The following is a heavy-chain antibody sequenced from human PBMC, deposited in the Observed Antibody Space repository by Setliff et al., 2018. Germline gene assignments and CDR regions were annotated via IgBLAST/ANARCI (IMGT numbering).Heavy chain of an antibody. D-gene: IGHD3-10*01. CDR1: ELIFSHTW. V-gene: IGHV3-15*01. CDR2: IKGQTDGGTT. Sequence: GGSLRLSCAAPELIFSHTWMNWVRQAPGKGLEWVGRIKGQTDGGTTDYAAPVKGRFSISRDDSKNTVYLQMNSLKIEDTGVYYCLSEVDYWGQGTLVTVSS. CDR3: LSEVDY. J-gene: IGHJ4*02.